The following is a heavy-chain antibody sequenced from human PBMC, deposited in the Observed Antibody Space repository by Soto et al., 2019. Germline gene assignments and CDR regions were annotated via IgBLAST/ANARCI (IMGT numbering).Heavy chain of an antibody. V-gene: IGHV1-69*13. Sequence: ASVKVSCKASGGTFSSYAISWVRQAPGQGLEWMGGIIPIFGTANYAQKFQGRVTITADESTSTAYMELSSLRSEDTAVYYCASPNGSGSPYYYYGMDVWGQGTTVTVSS. J-gene: IGHJ6*02. CDR1: GGTFSSYA. CDR2: IIPIFGTA. CDR3: ASPNGSGSPYYYYGMDV. D-gene: IGHD3-10*01.